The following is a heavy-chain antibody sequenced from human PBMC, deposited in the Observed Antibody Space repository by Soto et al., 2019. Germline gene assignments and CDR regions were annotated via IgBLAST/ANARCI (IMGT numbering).Heavy chain of an antibody. J-gene: IGHJ6*02. V-gene: IGHV3-64D*08. Sequence: GGSLRLSCSASGFTFSDYSIHWVRQAPGKGLEYVSAISSDGSTTYYADSVKARFSISGDNSKNTLYLQMSSLRAEDTAVYYCVKDPFYYYGMDVWGQGTTVTVSS. CDR2: ISSDGSTT. CDR3: VKDPFYYYGMDV. CDR1: GFTFSDYS.